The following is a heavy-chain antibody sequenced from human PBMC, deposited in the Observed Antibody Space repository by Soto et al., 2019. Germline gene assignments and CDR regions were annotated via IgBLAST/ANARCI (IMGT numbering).Heavy chain of an antibody. CDR3: ASPDQGSGSYRPAYYYGMDV. D-gene: IGHD3-10*01. CDR2: LYNSGST. Sequence: QVQLQESGPGLVKPSETLSLTCTVSGGSVSSGSYYWSWIRQPPGKGLAWIGYLYNSGSTNYNPSLKRRVTISGDTSKNQFSLKLSSVTAADTAVYYCASPDQGSGSYRPAYYYGMDVWGQGTTVTVAS. V-gene: IGHV4-61*01. CDR1: GGSVSSGSYY. J-gene: IGHJ6*02.